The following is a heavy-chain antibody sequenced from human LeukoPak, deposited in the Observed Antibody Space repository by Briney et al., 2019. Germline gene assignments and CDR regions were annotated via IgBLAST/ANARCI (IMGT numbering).Heavy chain of an antibody. J-gene: IGHJ4*02. Sequence: GRSLRLSCAASGFTFSSYSMNWVRQAPGKGLEWVSSISSSSSYIYYADSVKGRFTISRDNAKNSLYLQMNSLRAEDTAVYYCARSTTSGDYFDYWGQGTLVTVSS. V-gene: IGHV3-21*01. CDR3: ARSTTSGDYFDY. CDR2: ISSSSSYI. CDR1: GFTFSSYS. D-gene: IGHD4-11*01.